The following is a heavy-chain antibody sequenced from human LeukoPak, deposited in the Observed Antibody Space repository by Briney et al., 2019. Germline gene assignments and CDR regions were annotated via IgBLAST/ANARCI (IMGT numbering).Heavy chain of an antibody. CDR3: ARRGGNSMDV. Sequence: GEALKISFKGSGYSFTNYWIGWGRQMPGKGLGWMGIIYPGDSDTRYSPSFQGQVTISADKSISTAYLQWSSLKASDTAMYYCARRGGNSMDVWGKGTTVTVSS. D-gene: IGHD1-14*01. CDR1: GYSFTNYW. J-gene: IGHJ6*03. CDR2: IYPGDSDT. V-gene: IGHV5-51*01.